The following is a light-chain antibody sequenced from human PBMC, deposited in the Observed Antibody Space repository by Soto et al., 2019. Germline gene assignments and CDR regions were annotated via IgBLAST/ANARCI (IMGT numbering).Light chain of an antibody. Sequence: EIVLTQSPGTLSLSPGERVTVSCRASQSVSSSYLGWYQQKPGLAPRLLISGASNRATGIPDRFSGSGSGTDFTLTISRLEPEDFAVYYCQQYGGSPETFGQGTKVDIK. CDR3: QQYGGSPET. CDR2: GAS. CDR1: QSVSSSY. J-gene: IGKJ1*01. V-gene: IGKV3-20*01.